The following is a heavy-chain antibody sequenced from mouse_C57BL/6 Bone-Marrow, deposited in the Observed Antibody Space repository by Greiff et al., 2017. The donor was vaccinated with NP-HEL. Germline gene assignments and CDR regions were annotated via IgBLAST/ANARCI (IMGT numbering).Heavy chain of an antibody. Sequence: EVQRVESGGGLVQPGGSLKLSCAASGFTFSDYYMYWVRQTPEKRLEWVAYISNGGGSTYYPDTVKGRFTISRDNAKNTLYLQMSRLKSEDTAMYYCARKRDSYAMDYWGQGTSVTVSS. CDR3: ARKRDSYAMDY. J-gene: IGHJ4*01. CDR1: GFTFSDYY. CDR2: ISNGGGST. D-gene: IGHD3-3*01. V-gene: IGHV5-12*01.